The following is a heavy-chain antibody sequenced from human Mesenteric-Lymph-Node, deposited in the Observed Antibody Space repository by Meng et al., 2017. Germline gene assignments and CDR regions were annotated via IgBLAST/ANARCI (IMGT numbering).Heavy chain of an antibody. V-gene: IGHV1-46*01. D-gene: IGHD3-16*01. CDR2: IDPSGGST. J-gene: IGHJ4*02. Sequence: ASVKVSCKASGYTFTTYYLHWVRQAPGQGLEWMGVIDPSGGSTINAQKFQGILTMTTDTSTSTVYMELSSLRSEDTAVYYCARAWNSYVFFDYWGQGTLVTVSS. CDR1: GYTFTTYY. CDR3: ARAWNSYVFFDY.